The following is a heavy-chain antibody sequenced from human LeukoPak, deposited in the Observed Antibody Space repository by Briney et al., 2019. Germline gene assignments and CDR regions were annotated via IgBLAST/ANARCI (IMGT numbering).Heavy chain of an antibody. V-gene: IGHV3-30-3*01. D-gene: IGHD6-6*01. CDR3: ARTGIAARPGAFDI. CDR2: ISYDGSKK. J-gene: IGHJ3*02. Sequence: GRSLRLSCAASGFTFSSYAMHWVRQAPGKGLEWVAVISYDGSKKYYADSVKGRFTISRDNSKNTLYLQMNSLRAEDTAVYYCARTGIAARPGAFDIWGQGTMVTVSS. CDR1: GFTFSSYA.